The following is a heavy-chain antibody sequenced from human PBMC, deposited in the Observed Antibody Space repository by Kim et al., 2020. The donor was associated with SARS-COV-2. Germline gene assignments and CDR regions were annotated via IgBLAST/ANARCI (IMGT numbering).Heavy chain of an antibody. CDR1: GLTFRNYG. J-gene: IGHJ5*02. CDR3: AKGPIAVVPGGKMWLDP. CDR2: ISYDGTIQ. D-gene: IGHD2-2*01. V-gene: IGHV3-30*18. Sequence: GWSLRLSCAASGLTFRNYGMHWVRQAPGKGLEWVADISYDGTIQYYGDSVEGRFTISRDNSKNTLYLQMNSLRVEDTAVYYCAKGPIAVVPGGKMWLDPWGQGTLVTVSS.